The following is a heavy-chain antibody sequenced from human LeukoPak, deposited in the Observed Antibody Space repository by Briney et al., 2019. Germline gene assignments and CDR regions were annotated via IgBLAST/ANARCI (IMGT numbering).Heavy chain of an antibody. D-gene: IGHD2-21*02. J-gene: IGHJ6*03. V-gene: IGHV4-61*02. CDR1: GGSISSGSYY. CDR3: AGCGGDCDYYYYYMDG. Sequence: SETLSLTCTVSGGSISSGSYYWSWIRQPAGKGLEWIGRIYTSGSTNYNPSLKRRVTISVDPSKNQFSLKLSSVTAADTAVYYCAGCGGDCDYYYYYMDGGGKGTTVTVSS. CDR2: IYTSGST.